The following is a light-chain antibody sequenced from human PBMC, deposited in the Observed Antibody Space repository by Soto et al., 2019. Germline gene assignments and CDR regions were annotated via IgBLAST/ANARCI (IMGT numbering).Light chain of an antibody. J-gene: IGLJ3*02. Sequence: QSALTQPASVSGSPGQSITISCTGTSNDVGGYNLVSWFQQHPGKAPKLMISEVNKRPSGVSNRFSGSKSANTASLTISGLQAEDEADYYCCSHVGGSSPQWVFGGGTKLTVX. CDR3: CSHVGGSSPQWV. CDR2: EVN. CDR1: SNDVGGYNL. V-gene: IGLV2-23*02.